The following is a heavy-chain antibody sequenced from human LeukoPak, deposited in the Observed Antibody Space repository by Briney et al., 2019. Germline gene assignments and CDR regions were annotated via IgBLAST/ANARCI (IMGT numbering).Heavy chain of an antibody. CDR3: AREDHSKYEY. J-gene: IGHJ4*02. V-gene: IGHV3-9*01. Sequence: GRSLRLSCAASGFTFDDYAMHWVRQAPGKGLEWVSGISWNSGSIGYADSVKGRFTISKDNAKNSLYLQMNSLRAEDTAVYYCAREDHSKYEYWGQGTLVTVSS. CDR1: GFTFDDYA. D-gene: IGHD4-11*01. CDR2: ISWNSGSI.